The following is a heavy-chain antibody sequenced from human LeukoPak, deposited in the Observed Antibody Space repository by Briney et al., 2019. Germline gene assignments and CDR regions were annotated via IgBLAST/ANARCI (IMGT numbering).Heavy chain of an antibody. CDR2: IKTDGSET. CDR3: SKPLADNGDH. Sequence: GGSLRLSCAASGFTFSNYWMHWFRQAPGKGLVWVSRIKTDGSETGYADSVKGRFTISRDNAKNTLYLQMNSLRAEETAVYYCSKPLADNGDHWGQGTLVTVSS. D-gene: IGHD1-14*01. J-gene: IGHJ4*02. CDR1: GFTFSNYW. V-gene: IGHV3-74*01.